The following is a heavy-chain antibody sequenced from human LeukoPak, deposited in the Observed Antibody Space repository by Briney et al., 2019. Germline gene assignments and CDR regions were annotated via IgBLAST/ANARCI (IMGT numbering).Heavy chain of an antibody. Sequence: PGRSLRLSCAASGFTFSSYGMHWVRQAPGKGLEWVAVISYDGSNKYYADSVKGRFTISRDNSKNALYLQMNSLRAEDTAVYYCAREPLVLRYFDWYFDYWGQGTLVTVSS. CDR1: GFTFSSYG. CDR3: AREPLVLRYFDWYFDY. J-gene: IGHJ4*02. V-gene: IGHV3-30*03. CDR2: ISYDGSNK. D-gene: IGHD3-9*01.